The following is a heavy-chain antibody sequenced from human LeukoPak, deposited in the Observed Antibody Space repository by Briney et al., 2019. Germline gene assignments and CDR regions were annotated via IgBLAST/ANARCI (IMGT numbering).Heavy chain of an antibody. V-gene: IGHV3-74*01. J-gene: IGHJ4*02. D-gene: IGHD6-19*01. Sequence: QPGGSLRLSCAASGFTFSSYWMHWVRQAPVKGLVWVSRINSDGSSTSYADSVKGRFTISRDNAKNTLYLQMNSLRAEDTAVYYCARVGGSSGWHIDYWGQGTLVTVSS. CDR1: GFTFSSYW. CDR2: INSDGSST. CDR3: ARVGGSSGWHIDY.